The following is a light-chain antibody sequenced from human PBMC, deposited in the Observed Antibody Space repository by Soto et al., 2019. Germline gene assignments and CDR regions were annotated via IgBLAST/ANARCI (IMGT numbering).Light chain of an antibody. CDR1: QDISNY. J-gene: IGKJ3*01. CDR3: QQYDNFIH. V-gene: IGKV1-33*01. Sequence: DLQMTQSPSSLSASVGDRVTITCQASQDISNYLNWYQQKPGKAPKLLIYDASNLETGVPSRFSGSGSGTDFTFTISSLQPEDIATYYCQQYDNFIHFGPGTKVDIK. CDR2: DAS.